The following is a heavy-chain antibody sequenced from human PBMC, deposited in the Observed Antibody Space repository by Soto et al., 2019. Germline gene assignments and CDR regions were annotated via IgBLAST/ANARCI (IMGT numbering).Heavy chain of an antibody. Sequence: SETLSLACVVSNFSISSGYYWCWIRQSPGKGLEWIASIYRSGTTSYNPSLKSRDTISVDPSKNQFSLMLTAVTAADTAVYYCARTHSGSYYSVFNYWGRGSLVTVSS. CDR3: ARTHSGSYYSVFNY. V-gene: IGHV4-38-2*01. J-gene: IGHJ4*02. D-gene: IGHD1-26*01. CDR1: NFSISSGYY. CDR2: IYRSGTT.